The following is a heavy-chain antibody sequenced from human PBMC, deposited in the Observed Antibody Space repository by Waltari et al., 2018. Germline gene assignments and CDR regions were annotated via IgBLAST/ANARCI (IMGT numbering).Heavy chain of an antibody. Sequence: HLQESGPKLVKPSETLSLICSVSGASLISSSHYWGWVRQPPGRGMEWIGNVYYTGIAFYNPSLRSRVNMSVDTSKNEFSLSRTSVTAADTSVYFCARHERGWQVVKNSHFDYWGQGILVCVSS. CDR2: VYYTGIA. CDR1: GASLISSSHY. D-gene: IGHD6-19*01. V-gene: IGHV4-39*01. J-gene: IGHJ4*02. CDR3: ARHERGWQVVKNSHFDY.